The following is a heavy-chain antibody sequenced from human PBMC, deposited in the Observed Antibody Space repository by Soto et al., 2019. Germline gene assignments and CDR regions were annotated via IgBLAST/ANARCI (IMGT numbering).Heavy chain of an antibody. V-gene: IGHV4-30-4*01. Sequence: SETLSLTCTVSGGSISSGDYYWSWIRQPPGKGLEWIGYIYYSGSTYYNPSLKSRVTISVDTSKNQFSLKLSSVTAADTAVYYCARYGLSRYYYYGMDVWGQGTTVTVSS. D-gene: IGHD2-21*02. CDR3: ARYGLSRYYYYGMDV. J-gene: IGHJ6*02. CDR1: GGSISSGDYY. CDR2: IYYSGST.